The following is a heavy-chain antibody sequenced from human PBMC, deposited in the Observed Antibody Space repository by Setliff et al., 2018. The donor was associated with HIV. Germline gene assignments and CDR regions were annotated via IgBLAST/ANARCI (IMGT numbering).Heavy chain of an antibody. CDR3: ATSAVAGLFDY. Sequence: SETLSLTCAVYGGSFSGYYWSWIRQPPGKGLEWIGEINHSGSTNYNMSLWSRVTISLDASRNQFSLELISVTAADTAVYYCATSAVAGLFDYWGQGTLVTVSS. J-gene: IGHJ4*02. CDR1: GGSFSGYY. V-gene: IGHV4-34*01. D-gene: IGHD6-19*01. CDR2: INHSGST.